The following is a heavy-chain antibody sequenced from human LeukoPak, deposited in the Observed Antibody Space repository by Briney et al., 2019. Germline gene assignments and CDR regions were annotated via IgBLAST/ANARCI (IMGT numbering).Heavy chain of an antibody. D-gene: IGHD3-22*01. CDR2: ISSSGSTI. J-gene: IGHJ5*02. CDR1: GFTFSSYE. V-gene: IGHV3-48*03. Sequence: QAGGSLRLSCAASGFTFSSYEMNWVRQAPGKGLEWVSYISSSGSTIYYADSVKGRFTISRDNAKNSLYLQMNSLRAEDTAVYYCAKSRSGYYYKSFDPWGQGTLVTVSS. CDR3: AKSRSGYYYKSFDP.